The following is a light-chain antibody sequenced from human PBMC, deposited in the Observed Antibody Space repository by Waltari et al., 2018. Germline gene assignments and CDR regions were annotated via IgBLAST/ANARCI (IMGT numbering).Light chain of an antibody. J-gene: IGKJ1*01. CDR3: QHYVRLPVT. Sequence: IVLTQSPGTLSLSPGERATLSGRASQSVGTFLVWYQQKPGQAPRLLIQGASARATGTPDRFSGSGSGTDFSLTISRLEPEDFAVYYCQHYVRLPVTFGQGTKVEI. CDR1: QSVGTF. CDR2: GAS. V-gene: IGKV3-20*01.